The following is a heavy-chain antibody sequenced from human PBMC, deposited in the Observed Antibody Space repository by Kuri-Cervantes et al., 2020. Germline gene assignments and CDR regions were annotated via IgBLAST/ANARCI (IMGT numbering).Heavy chain of an antibody. CDR2: ISHSGNT. J-gene: IGHJ4*02. CDR1: DYSISSDHY. Sequence: SETLSLTCVVSDYSISSDHYWGWIRQPPGKGLEWIGIISHSGNTYYNPSLKSRVTMSVDTSRNQFSLKLSSVTAADTAVYYCAREYSSSSGDYWGQGTLVTVSS. D-gene: IGHD6-6*01. CDR3: AREYSSSSGDY. V-gene: IGHV4-38-2*01.